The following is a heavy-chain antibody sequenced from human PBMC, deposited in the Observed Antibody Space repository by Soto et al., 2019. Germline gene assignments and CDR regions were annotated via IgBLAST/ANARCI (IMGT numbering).Heavy chain of an antibody. CDR1: GGSISSSSYY. D-gene: IGHD6-13*01. Sequence: QLQLQESGPGLVKPSETLSLTCTVSGGSISSSSYYWGWIRQPPGKGLEWIGSIYYSGSTYYNPSLKSRVTISVDTSKNQFSLKLSSVTAADTAVYYCASTDSSRYYYYYGMDVWGQGTTVTVSS. J-gene: IGHJ6*02. V-gene: IGHV4-39*01. CDR2: IYYSGST. CDR3: ASTDSSRYYYYYGMDV.